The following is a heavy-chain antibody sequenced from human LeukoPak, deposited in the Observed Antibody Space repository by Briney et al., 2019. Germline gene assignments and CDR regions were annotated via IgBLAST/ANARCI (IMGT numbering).Heavy chain of an antibody. CDR1: GLIFSNYW. J-gene: IGHJ4*02. Sequence: PGGSLRLSCAGSGLIFSNYWMSWVRQAPGKGLEWVANIKEDGSEKYYVDSVKGRFTISRDNAKISLYLQMNSLRAEDTAVYYCARDQPSIAVRWGQGTLVTVSS. CDR3: ARDQPSIAVR. D-gene: IGHD6-6*01. CDR2: IKEDGSEK. V-gene: IGHV3-7*01.